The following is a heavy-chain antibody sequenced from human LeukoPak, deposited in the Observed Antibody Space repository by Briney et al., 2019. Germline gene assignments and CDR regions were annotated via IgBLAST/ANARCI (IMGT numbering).Heavy chain of an antibody. CDR2: FDPEDGET. J-gene: IGHJ3*02. V-gene: IGHV1-24*01. CDR1: GYTLTELS. Sequence: ASVKVSCKVSGYTLTELSMHWVRQAPGKGLEWMGGFDPEDGETIYAQKFQGRVTMTEDTSTDTAYMELSSLRSEDTAVYYCAATEMVLDAFDIWGQGTMVTVSS. D-gene: IGHD3-10*01. CDR3: AATEMVLDAFDI.